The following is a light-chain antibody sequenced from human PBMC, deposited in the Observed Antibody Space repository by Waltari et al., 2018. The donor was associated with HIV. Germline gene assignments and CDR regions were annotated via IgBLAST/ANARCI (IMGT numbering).Light chain of an antibody. CDR1: SFNIGSNF. CDR2: RNN. V-gene: IGLV1-47*01. J-gene: IGLJ3*02. Sequence: QSVLTQPPSASGTPGQRVTIPCSGSSFNIGSNFVYWYQQLPGTAPKLLIYRNNQRPSGVPDRFSGSKSGTSASLAISGLRSEDEADYYCAAWDDSLSGHWVFGGGTKVTVL. CDR3: AAWDDSLSGHWV.